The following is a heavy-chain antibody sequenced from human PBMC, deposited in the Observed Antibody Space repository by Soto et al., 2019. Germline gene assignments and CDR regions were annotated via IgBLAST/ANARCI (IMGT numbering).Heavy chain of an antibody. D-gene: IGHD5-12*01. J-gene: IGHJ6*02. CDR2: INPSGGST. CDR1: GYTFTSYY. V-gene: IGHV1-46*01. CDR3: ARGDIVAIFGMDV. Sequence: ASVMVSCTASGYTFTSYYMHWVRQAPGQGLEWMGIINPSGGSTTYAQKFQGRVTMTRDTSTSTVYMELSSLRSEDTAVYYCARGDIVAIFGMDVWGQGTTVTVSS.